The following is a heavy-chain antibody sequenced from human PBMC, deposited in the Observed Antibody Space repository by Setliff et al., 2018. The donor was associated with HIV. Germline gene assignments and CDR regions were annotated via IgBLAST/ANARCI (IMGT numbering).Heavy chain of an antibody. Sequence: PSETLSLTCTVSGDSIRGYYWSWIRQPPGKGLEWLGYVFYTGFAAYNPSLKSRLTISVGTSKSQFSLTLTSVTAADTAVYYCARQMPIPGIAITPVDYWGQGALVTVSS. J-gene: IGHJ4*02. CDR3: ARQMPIPGIAITPVDY. V-gene: IGHV4-59*08. CDR2: VFYTGFA. CDR1: GDSIRGYY. D-gene: IGHD1-26*01.